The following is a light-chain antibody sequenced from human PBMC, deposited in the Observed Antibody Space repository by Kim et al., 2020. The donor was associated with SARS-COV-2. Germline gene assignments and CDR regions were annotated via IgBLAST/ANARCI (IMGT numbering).Light chain of an antibody. CDR2: SDD. CDR1: GSNLGSNF. V-gene: IGLV1-44*01. J-gene: IGLJ1*01. CDR3: AAWDASLNLYV. Sequence: QRVTISCSGSGSNLGSNFVTWYQQLPGTAPKLLIYSDDQRPSGVPDRFSASKSGTSASLAISGLQSEDESDYYCAAWDASLNLYVFGPGTKVTVL.